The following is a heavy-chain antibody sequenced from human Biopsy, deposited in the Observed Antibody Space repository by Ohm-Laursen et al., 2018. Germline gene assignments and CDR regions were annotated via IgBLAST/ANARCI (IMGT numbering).Heavy chain of an antibody. D-gene: IGHD3-16*01. V-gene: IGHV4-4*07. CDR1: GGSIDTQS. CDR3: ARVKGEWPEYEFDK. CDR2: VDIRGHA. Sequence: SDTLSLTCTVSGGSIDTQSWIRQPAGKGLEWIGRVDIRGHADYSSSLRSRVTMSAGASKNQFSLKLTSVTAADTAVYFCARVKGEWPEYEFDKWGQGILVTVSS. J-gene: IGHJ4*02.